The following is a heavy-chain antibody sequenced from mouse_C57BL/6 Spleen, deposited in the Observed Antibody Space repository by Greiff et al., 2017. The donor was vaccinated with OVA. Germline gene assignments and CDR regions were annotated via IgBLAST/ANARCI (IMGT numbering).Heavy chain of an antibody. CDR3: ARERTVFDY. V-gene: IGHV3-6*01. CDR2: ISYDGSN. J-gene: IGHJ2*01. Sequence: EVKLMESGPGLVKPSQSLSLTCSVTGYSITSGYYWNWIRQFPGNKLEWMGYISYDGSNNYNPSLKNRISITRDTSKNQFFLKLNSVTTEDTATYYCARERTVFDYGGQGTTLTVSS. CDR1: GYSITSGYY.